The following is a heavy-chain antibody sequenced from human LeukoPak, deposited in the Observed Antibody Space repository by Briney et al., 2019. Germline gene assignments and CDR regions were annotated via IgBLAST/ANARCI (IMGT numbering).Heavy chain of an antibody. J-gene: IGHJ4*02. CDR1: GGSISSDY. V-gene: IGHV4-59*01. CDR2: IYYSGST. D-gene: IGHD3-3*01. Sequence: SETLSLTCTVSGGSISSDYWSWIRQPPGKGLEWIGYIYYSGSTNYNPSLKSRVTISVDTSKNQFSLKLSSVTAADTAVYYCASSYYDFWSGYYTFDYWGQGTLVTVSS. CDR3: ASSYYDFWSGYYTFDY.